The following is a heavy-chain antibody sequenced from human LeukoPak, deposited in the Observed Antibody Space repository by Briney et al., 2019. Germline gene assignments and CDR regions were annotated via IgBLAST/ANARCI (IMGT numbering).Heavy chain of an antibody. Sequence: PSETLSLTCAVSGGSISSGGYSWSWIRQPPGKGLEWIGYIYHSGSTYYNPSLKSRVTISVDRSKNQFSLKLSSATAADTAVYYCARALYDSSGYFDYWGQGTLVTVSS. CDR2: IYHSGST. D-gene: IGHD3-22*01. CDR3: ARALYDSSGYFDY. V-gene: IGHV4-30-2*01. J-gene: IGHJ4*02. CDR1: GGSISSGGYS.